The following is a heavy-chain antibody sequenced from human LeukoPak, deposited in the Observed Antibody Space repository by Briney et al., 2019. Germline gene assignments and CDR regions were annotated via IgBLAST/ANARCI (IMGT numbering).Heavy chain of an antibody. D-gene: IGHD2-2*03. V-gene: IGHV4-39*01. CDR1: GGSISSYY. J-gene: IGHJ6*03. Sequence: SETLSLTCTVSGGSISSYYWGWIRQPPGKGLEWIGSIYYSGSTYYNPSLKSRVTISVDTSKNQFSLKLSSVTAADTAVYYCARLDSGSYYYMDVWGKGTTVTVSS. CDR3: ARLDSGSYYYMDV. CDR2: IYYSGST.